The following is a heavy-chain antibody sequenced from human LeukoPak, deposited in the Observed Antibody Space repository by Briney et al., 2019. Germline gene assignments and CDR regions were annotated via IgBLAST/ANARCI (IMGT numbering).Heavy chain of an antibody. D-gene: IGHD1-7*01. Sequence: ASVKVSXKASGYTFTSYDINWVRQATGQGLEWMGWMNPNSGNTGYAQKFQGRVTMTRNTSISTAYMELSSLRSEDTAVYYCARVYSFPDSYWNYSPFDYWGQGTLVTVSS. CDR3: ARVYSFPDSYWNYSPFDY. CDR1: GYTFTSYD. V-gene: IGHV1-8*01. J-gene: IGHJ4*02. CDR2: MNPNSGNT.